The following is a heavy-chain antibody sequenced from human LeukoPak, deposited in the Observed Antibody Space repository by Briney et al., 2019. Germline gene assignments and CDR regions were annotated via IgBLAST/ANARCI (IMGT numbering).Heavy chain of an antibody. CDR2: ISGSGGST. CDR1: GFTFSSYA. D-gene: IGHD3-3*01. Sequence: GGSLRLSCAASGFTFSSYAMSWVRQAPGKGLEWVSAISGSGGSTYYADSVKGRFTISRDNSKNTLYLQMNSLRAEDTAVYYCAKRRPDYDFWSGRSYGMDVWGQGTTVTVSS. J-gene: IGHJ6*02. CDR3: AKRRPDYDFWSGRSYGMDV. V-gene: IGHV3-23*01.